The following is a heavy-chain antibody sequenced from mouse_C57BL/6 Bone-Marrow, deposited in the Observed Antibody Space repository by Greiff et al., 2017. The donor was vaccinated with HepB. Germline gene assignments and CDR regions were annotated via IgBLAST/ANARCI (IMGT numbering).Heavy chain of an antibody. CDR1: GYAFSSSW. D-gene: IGHD2-3*01. V-gene: IGHV1-82*01. Sequence: QVQLQQSGPELVKPGASVKISCKASGYAFSSSWMNWVKQRPGKGLEWIGRIYPGDGDTNYNGKFKGKATLTADKSSSTAYMQLSSLTSEDSAVYFCASHRGWLLPFAYWGQGTLVTVS. CDR2: IYPGDGDT. CDR3: ASHRGWLLPFAY. J-gene: IGHJ3*01.